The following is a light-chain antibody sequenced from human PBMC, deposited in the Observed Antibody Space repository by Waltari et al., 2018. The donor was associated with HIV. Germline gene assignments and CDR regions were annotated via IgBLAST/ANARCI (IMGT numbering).Light chain of an antibody. CDR1: SSNIGSNY. V-gene: IGLV1-47*01. CDR2: TNN. Sequence: QSVLTQPPSASGTPGQRVTISCSGSSSNIGSNYVYWYQQLPGTAPKLLIQTNNQRPSGVPDRFSGSKSGTSASLAISGLRSEDEADYYCAAWDDSLSGYVVFGGGTKLTVL. J-gene: IGLJ2*01. CDR3: AAWDDSLSGYVV.